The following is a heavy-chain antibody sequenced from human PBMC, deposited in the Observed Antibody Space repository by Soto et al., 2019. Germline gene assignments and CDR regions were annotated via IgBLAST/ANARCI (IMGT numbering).Heavy chain of an antibody. J-gene: IGHJ6*03. Sequence: PGGSLRLSCAASGFTFSSYAMSWVRQAPGKGLEWLSAISGSGGSTYYADSVKGRFTISRDNSKNTLYLQMNSLRAEDTAVYYCAKSGIVATNYYYYYMDVWGKGTTVTVSS. CDR3: AKSGIVATNYYYYYMDV. V-gene: IGHV3-23*01. D-gene: IGHD5-12*01. CDR1: GFTFSSYA. CDR2: ISGSGGST.